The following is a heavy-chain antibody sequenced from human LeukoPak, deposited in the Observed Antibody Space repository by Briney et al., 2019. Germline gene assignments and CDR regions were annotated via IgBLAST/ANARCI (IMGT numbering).Heavy chain of an antibody. D-gene: IGHD3-22*01. J-gene: IGHJ4*02. V-gene: IGHV3-9*01. CDR3: AKDESSGYYPYYFDY. Sequence: GRSLRLSCATSGFTFNDYAMYWVRQAPGKGLEWVSGISWNSRSIAYADSVKGRFTISRDNAKNSLYLQMNSLRAEDTAVYYCAKDESSGYYPYYFDYWGQGTLVTVSS. CDR2: ISWNSRSI. CDR1: GFTFNDYA.